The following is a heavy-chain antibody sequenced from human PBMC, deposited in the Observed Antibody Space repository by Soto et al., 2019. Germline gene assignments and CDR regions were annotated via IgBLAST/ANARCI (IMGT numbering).Heavy chain of an antibody. D-gene: IGHD2-21*01. V-gene: IGHV1-18*01. CDR3: ARGGVVVIAANGFDY. CDR1: GYTFSSYG. Sequence: GASVKVSCKASGYTFSSYGINWVRQAPGQGPEWLGWISGYNGDTKFVQKLQGRFTMTTNTSTGTAYMELRSLTSDDTAVYYCARGGVVVIAANGFDYWGQGTLVTVSS. J-gene: IGHJ4*02. CDR2: ISGYNGDT.